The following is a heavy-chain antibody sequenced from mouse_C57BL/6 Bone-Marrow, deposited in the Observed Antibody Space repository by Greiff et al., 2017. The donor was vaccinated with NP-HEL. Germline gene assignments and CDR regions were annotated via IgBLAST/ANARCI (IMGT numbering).Heavy chain of an antibody. V-gene: IGHV1-81*01. CDR2: IYPSSGST. Sequence: VQLQESGAELARPGASVKLSCKASGYTFTSYGIRWVKQRTGQGLEWIGEIYPSSGSTYYNEKFKGKATLTADKSSSTAYMELRSLTSEDSAVYFCARSRYYGSSYGYWGQGTTLTVSS. J-gene: IGHJ2*01. CDR3: ARSRYYGSSYGY. D-gene: IGHD1-1*01. CDR1: GYTFTSYG.